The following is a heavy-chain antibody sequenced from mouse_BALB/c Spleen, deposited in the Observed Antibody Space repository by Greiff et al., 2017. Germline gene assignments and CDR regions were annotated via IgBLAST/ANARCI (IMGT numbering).Heavy chain of an antibody. J-gene: IGHJ4*01. CDR1: GFTFSSYA. Sequence: DVKLVESGGGLVKPGGSLKLSCAASGFTFSSYAMSWVRQSPEKRLEWVAEISSGGSYTYYPDTVTGRFTISRDNAKNTLYLEMSSLRSEDTAMYYCAREGYDVRGYAMDYWGQGTSVTVSS. D-gene: IGHD2-14*01. CDR2: ISSGGSYT. V-gene: IGHV5-9-4*01. CDR3: AREGYDVRGYAMDY.